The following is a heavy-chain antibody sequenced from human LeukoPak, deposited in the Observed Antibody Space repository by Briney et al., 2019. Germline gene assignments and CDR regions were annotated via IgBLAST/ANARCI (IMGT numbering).Heavy chain of an antibody. CDR1: GGSFSGYY. CDR3: ASSLGRRVY. V-gene: IGHV4-34*01. CDR2: INHSGST. Sequence: SETLSLTCAVYGGSFSGYYWSWIRQPPGKGLEWIGEINHSGSTNYNPSLKSRVTISVDTSKNQFSLKLSSVTAADTAVYYCASSLGRRVYWGEGTLVTVSS. J-gene: IGHJ4*02.